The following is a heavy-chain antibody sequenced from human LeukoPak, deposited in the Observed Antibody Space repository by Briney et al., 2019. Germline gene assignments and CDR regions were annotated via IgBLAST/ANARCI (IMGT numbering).Heavy chain of an antibody. Sequence: SETLSLTCAVYGGSFSGYYWSWIRQPPGKGLEWIGYIYYSGSTNYNPSLKSRVTISVGTSKNQFSLKLSSVTAADTAVYYCAREVGATYYWGQGTLVTVSS. D-gene: IGHD1-26*01. CDR2: IYYSGST. V-gene: IGHV4-59*01. J-gene: IGHJ4*02. CDR3: AREVGATYY. CDR1: GGSFSGYY.